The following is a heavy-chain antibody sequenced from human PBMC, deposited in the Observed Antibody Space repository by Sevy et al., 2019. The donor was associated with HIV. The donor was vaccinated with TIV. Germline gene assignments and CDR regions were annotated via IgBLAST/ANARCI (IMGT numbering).Heavy chain of an antibody. CDR3: TRYKGAQSIFDY. V-gene: IGHV3-49*04. D-gene: IGHD1-1*01. J-gene: IGHJ4*02. Sequence: GGSLRLSCTASGFTFGDYCMSWVRQAPGKGLEWVAFLKSKAYGGTVDHAASVKGRFTISRDDSKSIAYLQMNDLNTGDTGVYYCTRYKGAQSIFDYWGQGALVTVS. CDR1: GFTFGDYC. CDR2: LKSKAYGGTV.